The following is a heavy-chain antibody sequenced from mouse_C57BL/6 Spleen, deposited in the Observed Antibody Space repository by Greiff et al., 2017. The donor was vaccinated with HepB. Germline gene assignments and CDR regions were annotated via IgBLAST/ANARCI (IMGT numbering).Heavy chain of an antibody. Sequence: EVKLQESGPELVKPGASVKMSCKASGYTFTDYNMHWVKQSHGKGLEWIGYINPNNGGTSYNQKFKGKATLTVNKSSSTAYMELRSLTSEDSAVYYCARESYYFDYWGQGTTLTVSS. CDR3: ARESYYFDY. V-gene: IGHV1-22*01. CDR2: INPNNGGT. J-gene: IGHJ2*01. CDR1: GYTFTDYN.